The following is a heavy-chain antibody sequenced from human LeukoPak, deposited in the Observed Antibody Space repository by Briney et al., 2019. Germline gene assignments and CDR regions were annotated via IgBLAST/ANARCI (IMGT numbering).Heavy chain of an antibody. V-gene: IGHV3-15*01. CDR2: IKSKTDGGTT. J-gene: IGHJ3*02. CDR1: GFTFSNAY. Sequence: GGSLRLSCAASGFTFSNAYMSWVRQAPGKGLEWVGRIKSKTDGGTTDYAAPVKGRFTISRDNSKNTLYLQMNSLRAGDTAVYYCAREALAVAGTDDGFDIWGQGTMVTVSS. CDR3: AREALAVAGTDDGFDI. D-gene: IGHD6-19*01.